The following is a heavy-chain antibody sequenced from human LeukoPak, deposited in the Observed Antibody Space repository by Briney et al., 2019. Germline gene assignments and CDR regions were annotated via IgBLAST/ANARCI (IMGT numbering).Heavy chain of an antibody. CDR3: ARIPSMENWFDP. J-gene: IGHJ5*02. D-gene: IGHD6-6*01. V-gene: IGHV4-59*01. Sequence: SETLSLTCTVSGGSISSYYWSWIRQPPGKGLEWIGYIYYSGSTNYNPSLKSRVTISVDTSKNQFSLKLSSVTAADTAVYYCARIPSMENWFDPWGQGTLVTVSS. CDR1: GGSISSYY. CDR2: IYYSGST.